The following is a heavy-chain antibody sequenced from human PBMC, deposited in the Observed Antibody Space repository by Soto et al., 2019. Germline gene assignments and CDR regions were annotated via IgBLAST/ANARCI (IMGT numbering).Heavy chain of an antibody. CDR3: ARSDYGDLDYAFDI. CDR1: GFTFSSYD. J-gene: IGHJ3*02. Sequence: GGSLRLSCAASGFTFSSYDMHWVRQATGKGLEWVSAIGTAGDTYYPGSVKGRFTISRENAKNSLYLQMNSLRAGDTAVYYCARSDYGDLDYAFDIWGQGTMVTVSS. V-gene: IGHV3-13*01. D-gene: IGHD4-17*01. CDR2: IGTAGDT.